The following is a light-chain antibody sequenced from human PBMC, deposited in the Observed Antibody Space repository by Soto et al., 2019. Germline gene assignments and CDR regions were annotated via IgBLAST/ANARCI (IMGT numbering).Light chain of an antibody. Sequence: QSALTQPASVSGSPGQSITISCTGTSSDVGSDNLVSWYQQHPGEAPKLMIYEGSKRPSGVSNRFSGSKSGNTASLTISGLQAEDEADYYCCSYAGSSTLVFGGGTQLTVL. CDR1: SSDVGSDNL. J-gene: IGLJ2*01. CDR2: EGS. V-gene: IGLV2-23*01. CDR3: CSYAGSSTLV.